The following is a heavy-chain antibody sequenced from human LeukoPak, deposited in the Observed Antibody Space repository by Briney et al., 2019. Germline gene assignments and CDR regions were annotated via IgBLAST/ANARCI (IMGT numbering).Heavy chain of an antibody. CDR2: ISYDGSNK. CDR1: GFTFSSYS. Sequence: QTGGSLRLSCAASGFTFSSYSMHWVRQSPGKGLEWVAVISYDGSNKYYADSVKGRFTISRDNSKNTLYPQMNSLRAEDTAVYYCARENTGAFDIWGQGTMVTVSS. D-gene: IGHD1-14*01. CDR3: ARENTGAFDI. J-gene: IGHJ3*02. V-gene: IGHV3-30*04.